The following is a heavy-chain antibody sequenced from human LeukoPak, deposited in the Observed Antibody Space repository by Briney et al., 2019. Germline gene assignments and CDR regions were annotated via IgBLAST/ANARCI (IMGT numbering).Heavy chain of an antibody. CDR3: ASRLDP. CDR1: GLSFSDYY. J-gene: IGHJ5*02. Sequence: GGSLRLSCVASGLSFSDYYMNWIRQAPGKGLEWISYISGGGRTTYYADSVKGRFIVSRDDANNSLYLQMNSLRAEDTAVYYCASRLDPWGQGTLVTVSS. CDR2: ISGGGRTT. V-gene: IGHV3-11*01.